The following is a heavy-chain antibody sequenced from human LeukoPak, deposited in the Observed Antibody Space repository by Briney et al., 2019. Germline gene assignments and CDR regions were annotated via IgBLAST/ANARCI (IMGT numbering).Heavy chain of an antibody. D-gene: IGHD5-24*01. CDR1: GFTFSNYW. CDR2: IKEDGSDK. Sequence: PGGSLRLSCAASGFTFSNYWMSWVRQAPGKGLEWVANIKEDGSDKYYVDSVEGRFTISRDNAKNSQYLQMNSLRAEDTAVYYCARDTGYNTFDYRGQGTLVTVSS. V-gene: IGHV3-7*05. J-gene: IGHJ4*02. CDR3: ARDTGYNTFDY.